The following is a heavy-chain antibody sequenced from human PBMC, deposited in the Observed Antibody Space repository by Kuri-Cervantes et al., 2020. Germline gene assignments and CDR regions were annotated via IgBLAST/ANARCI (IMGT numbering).Heavy chain of an antibody. Sequence: SQTLSLTCAVSGYSISSGYYWGWIRQPPGKGLEWIGEINHSGSTNYNPSLKSRVTISVDTSKNQFSLKLSSVTAADTAVYYCARGRQNYYGSGSYYPFDYWGQGTLVTVSS. CDR2: INHSGST. J-gene: IGHJ4*02. D-gene: IGHD3-10*01. V-gene: IGHV4-38-2*01. CDR1: GYSISSGYY. CDR3: ARGRQNYYGSGSYYPFDY.